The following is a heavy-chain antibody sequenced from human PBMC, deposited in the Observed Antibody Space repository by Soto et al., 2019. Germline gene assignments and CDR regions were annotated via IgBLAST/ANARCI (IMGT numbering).Heavy chain of an antibody. D-gene: IGHD3-9*01. J-gene: IGHJ4*02. CDR1: GDSISSGGYY. CDR2: ISYSGST. V-gene: IGHV4-31*03. Sequence: QVQLQESGTGLVKPSQTLSLTCTVSGDSISSGGYYWSWIRQHPGKGLEWIGYISYSGSTYYNPSLKSRVTISVDTSENQLSLKLSAVTAADTAVYYCARATFYDIFTAYYSLFDYWGQGTLVTVSS. CDR3: ARATFYDIFTAYYSLFDY.